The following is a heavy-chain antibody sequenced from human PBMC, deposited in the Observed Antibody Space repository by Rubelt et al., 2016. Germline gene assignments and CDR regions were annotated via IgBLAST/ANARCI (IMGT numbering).Heavy chain of an antibody. J-gene: IGHJ3*02. CDR1: GGSISSSSYY. D-gene: IGHD1-26*01. V-gene: IGHV4-39*01. Sequence: QLQLQESGPGLVKPSETLSLTCTVSGGSISSSSYYWGWIRQPPGKGLEWIGRIYYSGSTYYNPSLKCGVTLSVYTSKNQFSLKLSSVTAADTAVYYCARRFGGSYYLRVWHAFDIWGQGTMVTVSS. CDR2: IYYSGST. CDR3: ARRFGGSYYLRVWHAFDI.